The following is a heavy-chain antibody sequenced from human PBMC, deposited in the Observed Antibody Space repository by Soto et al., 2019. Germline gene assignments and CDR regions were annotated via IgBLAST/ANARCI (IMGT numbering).Heavy chain of an antibody. CDR2: IKSKTDGGTT. Sequence: EVQLVESGGGLVKPGGSLRLSCAASGFTFSNAWMNWVRQAPGKGLEWVGRIKSKTDGGTTDYAAPVKGRFTISRDDSKNTLYLQMNSLKTEDTAVYYCTTFTDIVEVPAAYGLDYYYGMDVWGQGTTVTVSS. V-gene: IGHV3-15*07. J-gene: IGHJ6*02. D-gene: IGHD2-2*01. CDR3: TTFTDIVEVPAAYGLDYYYGMDV. CDR1: GFTFSNAW.